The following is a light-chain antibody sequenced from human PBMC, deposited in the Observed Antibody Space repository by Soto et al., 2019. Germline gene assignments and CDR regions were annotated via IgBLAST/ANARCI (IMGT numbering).Light chain of an antibody. CDR1: QSVSSY. CDR3: QQRSNWVT. CDR2: DAS. V-gene: IGKV3-11*01. J-gene: IGKJ3*01. Sequence: EIVLTQSPATLSLSPGERATLSCRASQSVSSYLDWYQQKPGQAPRLLIYDASNRATGIPARFSGSGSGTDFTLTISSLEPEDFAVYYCQQRSNWVTFGPGTKVDIK.